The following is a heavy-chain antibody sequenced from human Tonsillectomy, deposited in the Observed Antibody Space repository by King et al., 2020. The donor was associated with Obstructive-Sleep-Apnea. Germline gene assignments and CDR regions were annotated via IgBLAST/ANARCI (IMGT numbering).Heavy chain of an antibody. D-gene: IGHD3-9*01. CDR2: FSWYSGSI. CDR1: GFTFDDYA. Sequence: VQLVESGGGLVQPGRSLRLSCAASGFTFDDYAMHWVRQAPGKGLEWGSGFSWYSGSIGYADSVQGRFTISRDNAQNSLYLPMNSLSAEDTALYYCAKETLRYLDWPRGWFDPWGQGTLVTVSS. CDR3: AKETLRYLDWPRGWFDP. V-gene: IGHV3-9*01. J-gene: IGHJ5*02.